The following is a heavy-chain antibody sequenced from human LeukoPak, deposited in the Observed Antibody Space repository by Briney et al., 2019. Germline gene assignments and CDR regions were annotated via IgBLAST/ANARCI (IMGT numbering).Heavy chain of an antibody. CDR2: ISSSSSYI. V-gene: IGHV3-21*01. J-gene: IGHJ4*02. CDR3: ARGVLTGDPDY. CDR1: GFTFSSYS. Sequence: GGSLRLSCAASGFTFSSYSMNCVRQAPGKGLEWVSSISSSSSYIYYADSVKVRFTISRDNAKNSLYLQMNSLRAEDTAVYYCARGVLTGDPDYWGQGTLVTVSS. D-gene: IGHD7-27*01.